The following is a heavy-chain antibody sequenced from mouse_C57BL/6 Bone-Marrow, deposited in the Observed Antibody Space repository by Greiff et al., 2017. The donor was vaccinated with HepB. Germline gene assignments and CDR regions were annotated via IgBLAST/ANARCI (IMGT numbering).Heavy chain of an antibody. V-gene: IGHV1-69*01. Sequence: QVQLKQPGAELVMPGASVKLSCKASGYTFTSYWMHWVKQRPGQGLEWIGEIDPSDSYTNYNQKFKGKSTLTVDKSSSTAYMQLSSLTSEDSAVYYCASLHWAYYYAMDYWGQGTSVTVSS. CDR2: IDPSDSYT. CDR3: ASLHWAYYYAMDY. J-gene: IGHJ4*01. CDR1: GYTFTSYW. D-gene: IGHD4-1*01.